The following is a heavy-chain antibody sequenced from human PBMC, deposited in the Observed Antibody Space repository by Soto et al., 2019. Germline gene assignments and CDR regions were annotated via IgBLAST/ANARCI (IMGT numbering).Heavy chain of an antibody. J-gene: IGHJ4*02. D-gene: IGHD2-21*02. V-gene: IGHV4-4*02. Sequence: SETLSLTCAVSGGSISGSNWWSWVRQPPGKGLEWIGEIYHSGSANYNPSLKSRVTISVDKSKNQFSLRLSSVTAADTAVYYCARSIVVVTAIPKNYFDYWGQGTLVTVSS. CDR2: IYHSGSA. CDR1: GGSISGSNW. CDR3: ARSIVVVTAIPKNYFDY.